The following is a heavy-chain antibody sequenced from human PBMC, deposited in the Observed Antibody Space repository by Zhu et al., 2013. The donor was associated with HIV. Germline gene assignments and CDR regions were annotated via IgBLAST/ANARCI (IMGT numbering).Heavy chain of an antibody. CDR2: INPSGGST. D-gene: IGHD2-2*01. J-gene: IGHJ6*02. CDR1: GYAFTSYY. CDR3: ARDIVVVPAAKFYYYYGMDV. V-gene: IGHV1-46*01. Sequence: QVQLVQSGAEVKKPGASVKVSCKASGYAFTSYYMHWVRQAPGQGLEWMGIINPSGGSTSYAQKFQGRVTMTRDTSTSTVYMELSSLRSEDTAVYYCARDIVVVPAAKFYYYYGMDVWGQGTTVTVSS.